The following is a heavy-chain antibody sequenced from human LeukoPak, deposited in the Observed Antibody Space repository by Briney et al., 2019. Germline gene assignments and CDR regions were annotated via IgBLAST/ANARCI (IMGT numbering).Heavy chain of an antibody. Sequence: SETLSLTCTVSGGSISSYYWSWIRQPPGKGLEWIGYIYYSGSTNYNPSLKSRVTISVDTSKNQFSLKLSSVTAADTAVYYCARVIVVVPAAMSEVSWFDPWGQGTLVTVSS. D-gene: IGHD2-2*01. CDR3: ARVIVVVPAAMSEVSWFDP. CDR2: IYYSGST. V-gene: IGHV4-59*12. CDR1: GGSISSYY. J-gene: IGHJ5*02.